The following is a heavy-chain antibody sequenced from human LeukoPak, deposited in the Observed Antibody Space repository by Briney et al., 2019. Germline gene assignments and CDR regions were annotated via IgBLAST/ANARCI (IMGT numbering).Heavy chain of an antibody. CDR2: IFYSGTA. CDR3: ARARGYSYGYFVY. J-gene: IGHJ4*02. V-gene: IGHV4-39*01. CDR1: GGSISRSSYY. D-gene: IGHD5-18*01. Sequence: SETLSLTCTVSGGSISRSSYYWGWIRQPPGKGLEWIGSIFYSGTAYYNSSLKSRVTVAVDTSKNQFSLKLSSVTAADTAVYYCARARGYSYGYFVYWGQGTLVTVSS.